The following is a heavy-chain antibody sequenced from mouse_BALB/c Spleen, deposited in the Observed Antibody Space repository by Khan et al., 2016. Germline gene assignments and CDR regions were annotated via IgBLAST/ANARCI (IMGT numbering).Heavy chain of an antibody. CDR3: ARTGDYPYYAMDY. D-gene: IGHD2-13*01. CDR2: INTNTGEP. V-gene: IGHV9-3*02. J-gene: IGHJ4*01. CDR1: EYTFTNYG. Sequence: QIQLVQSGPELKKPGETVKISCKASEYTFTNYGMNWVKQAPGKGLKWMGWINTNTGEPTYGEEFKGRFAFSLEVSARTAYWQINNLKNEDSATYFCARTGDYPYYAMDYWGQGTSVTVTS.